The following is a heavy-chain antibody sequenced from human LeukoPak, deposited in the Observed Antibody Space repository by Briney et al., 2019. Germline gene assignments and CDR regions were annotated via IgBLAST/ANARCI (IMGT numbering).Heavy chain of an antibody. J-gene: IGHJ3*02. CDR2: IDPSDSYT. D-gene: IGHD3-9*01. V-gene: IGHV5-10-1*01. Sequence: GESLKISCKGSGYSFTSYWIGWVRQMPGKGLEWMGRIDPSDSYTNYSPSFQGHVTISADKSISTAYLQWSSLKASDTAMYYCATYSDYDILTGYYVTDAFDIWGQGTMVTVSS. CDR1: GYSFTSYW. CDR3: ATYSDYDILTGYYVTDAFDI.